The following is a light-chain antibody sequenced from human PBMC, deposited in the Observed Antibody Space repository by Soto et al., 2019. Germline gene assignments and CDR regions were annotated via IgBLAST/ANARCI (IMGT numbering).Light chain of an antibody. CDR1: QGISSY. J-gene: IGKJ5*01. CDR3: QQLYSYPIT. V-gene: IGKV1-9*01. CDR2: AAS. Sequence: DIPLTQSPSFLSASVGDRVTITCRASQGISSYLAWYQQKPRKAPKLLIYAASTLQSGVPSRFSGSGSGTEFTLTISSLQPEDFATYYCQQLYSYPITFGQGTRLEIK.